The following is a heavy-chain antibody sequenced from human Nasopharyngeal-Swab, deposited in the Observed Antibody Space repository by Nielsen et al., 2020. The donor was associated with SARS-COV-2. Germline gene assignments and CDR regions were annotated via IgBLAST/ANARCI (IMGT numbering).Heavy chain of an antibody. V-gene: IGHV1-69*13. CDR3: VRVGSGRSTLYYYYYGMDV. CDR2: IIPIFGTA. J-gene: IGHJ6*02. CDR1: GGTFSSYA. D-gene: IGHD3-10*01. Sequence: SVKVSCKASGGTFSSYAISWVRQAPGQGLEWMGGIIPIFGTANYAQKFQGRVTITADESTSTAYMELSSLRSEDTAVYYCVRVGSGRSTLYYYYYGMDVWGQGTTVTVSS.